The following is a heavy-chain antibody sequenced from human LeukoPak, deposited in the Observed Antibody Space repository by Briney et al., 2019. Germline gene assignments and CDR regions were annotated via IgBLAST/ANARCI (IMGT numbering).Heavy chain of an antibody. CDR2: INHSGST. J-gene: IGHJ6*03. D-gene: IGHD1-7*01. V-gene: IGHV4-34*01. CDR3: ARKGEEYNWNFGYYYYMDV. Sequence: PSGTLSLTCAVYGGSFSGYYWSWIRQPPGKGLEWIGEINHSGSTNYNPSLKSRVTISVDTSKNQFSLKLSSVTAADTAVYYCARKGEEYNWNFGYYYYMDVWGKGTTVTVSS. CDR1: GGSFSGYY.